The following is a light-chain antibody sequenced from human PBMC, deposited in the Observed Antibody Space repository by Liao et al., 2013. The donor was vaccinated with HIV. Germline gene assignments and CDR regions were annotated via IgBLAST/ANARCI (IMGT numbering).Light chain of an antibody. CDR3: QVWDRDTAL. J-gene: IGLJ2*01. CDR2: EDT. CDR1: KLGEKY. Sequence: SYVVTQPPSVSVSPGQTATITCSGDKLGEKYASWYQQKPGQSPVLVIYEDTKRPSGIPGRFSGSNSENTATLTISGTQPMDEADYYCQVWDRDTALFGGGTKLTVL. V-gene: IGLV3-1*01.